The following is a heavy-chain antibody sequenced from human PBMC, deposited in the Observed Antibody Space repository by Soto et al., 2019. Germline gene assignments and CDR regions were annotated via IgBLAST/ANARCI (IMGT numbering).Heavy chain of an antibody. J-gene: IGHJ4*02. CDR3: AKGRIKGRWYAED. D-gene: IGHD6-13*01. V-gene: IGHV3-23*01. CDR1: GFTFSSCV. CDR2: ITDSGTGT. Sequence: EVHLLESGGGLVHPGESLRLSCGAAGFTFSSCVMTWVRQAPGKGLEWVSCITDSGTGTYYADSVKGRFTISRDNSKNTMYLQMTNLRAEDTGVYYCAKGRIKGRWYAEDWGQGTMVTVSS.